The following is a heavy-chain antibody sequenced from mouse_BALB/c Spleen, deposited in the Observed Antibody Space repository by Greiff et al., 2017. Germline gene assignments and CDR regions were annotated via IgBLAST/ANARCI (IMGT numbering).Heavy chain of an antibody. CDR2: IYPGDGDT. D-gene: IGHD2-4*01. CDR1: GYTFTSYW. J-gene: IGHJ3*01. V-gene: IGHV1-87*01. Sequence: QVQLQQSGAELARPGASVKLSCKASGYTFTSYWMQWVKQRPGQGLEWIGAIYPGDGDTRYTQKFKGKATLTADKSSSTAYMQLSSLASEDSAVYYCAKGSRVITWFAYWGQGTLVTVSA. CDR3: AKGSRVITWFAY.